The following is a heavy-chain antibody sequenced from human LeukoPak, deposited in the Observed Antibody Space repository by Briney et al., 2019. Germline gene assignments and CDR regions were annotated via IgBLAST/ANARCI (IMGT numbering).Heavy chain of an antibody. CDR1: GFTFSSYW. Sequence: GGSLRLSCAASGFTFSSYWMSWVRQAPGKGLEWVANINQDGSEKYYVDSVKGRFTISRDNAKKSLYLQMNSLRAEDTAVYYCGRVGAYYGSGSYSDYWGQGTFVTVSS. CDR3: GRVGAYYGSGSYSDY. V-gene: IGHV3-7*01. CDR2: INQDGSEK. D-gene: IGHD3-10*01. J-gene: IGHJ4*02.